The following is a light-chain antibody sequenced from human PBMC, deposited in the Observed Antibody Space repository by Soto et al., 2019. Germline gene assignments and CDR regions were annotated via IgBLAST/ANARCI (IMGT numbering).Light chain of an antibody. V-gene: IGKV2-30*01. CDR2: KVS. J-gene: IGKJ2*01. CDR1: QSLVYSDGNAY. CDR3: MRGTHWPPYT. Sequence: DVVMTQSPLSLPVTLGQPASISCRSSQSLVYSDGNAYLNWFHQRPGQSPRRLIYKVSYRDSGVPDRFSGSGSGTDITLKISRVEAEDVGVYYCMRGTHWPPYTFGQGTKLEIK.